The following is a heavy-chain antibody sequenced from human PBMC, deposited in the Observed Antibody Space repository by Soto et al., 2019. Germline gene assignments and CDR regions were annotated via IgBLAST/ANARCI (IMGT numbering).Heavy chain of an antibody. CDR3: TAGVGTSDFDY. V-gene: IGHV3-15*01. Sequence: EVQLVESGGGLVKPGGSLRLSCAASGFTFNNAWMSWVRQAPGKGLEWVGRIKSKSAGGATDYAAPVKGRFTISRDDSKNTLYLLLNSLKSEDTAVYYCTAGVGTSDFDYWGQGTLVTVSS. J-gene: IGHJ4*02. CDR1: GFTFNNAW. D-gene: IGHD1-26*01. CDR2: IKSKSAGGAT.